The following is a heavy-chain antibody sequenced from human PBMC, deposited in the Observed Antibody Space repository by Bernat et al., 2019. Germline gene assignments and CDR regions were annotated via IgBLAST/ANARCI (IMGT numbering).Heavy chain of an antibody. V-gene: IGHV3-33*01. J-gene: IGHJ4*02. CDR3: ARGKAVAAPFDC. Sequence: QVQLVESGGGVVQPGRSLRLSCAASGFTFSSYGMHWVRQAPGKGLEWVAVIWYDGSNKYYADSVKGRFTISRDNSKNTLYLQMNSLRAEDTAVYYCARGKAVAAPFDCWGQGTLVTVSS. D-gene: IGHD6-19*01. CDR1: GFTFSSYG. CDR2: IWYDGSNK.